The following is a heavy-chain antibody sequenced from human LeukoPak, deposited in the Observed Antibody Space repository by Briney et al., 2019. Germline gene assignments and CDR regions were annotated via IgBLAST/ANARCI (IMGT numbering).Heavy chain of an antibody. Sequence: ASVKVFCKASGYTFTGYYMHWVRQAPGQGLEWMRRINPNSGGTNYAQKFQARVAMTRDTSISTAYMELSRLRSDDTAVYYCARDFPYCRGGSCYSIIDYWGQGTLVTVSS. CDR3: ARDFPYCRGGSCYSIIDY. CDR1: GYTFTGYY. J-gene: IGHJ4*02. D-gene: IGHD2-15*01. CDR2: INPNSGGT. V-gene: IGHV1-2*06.